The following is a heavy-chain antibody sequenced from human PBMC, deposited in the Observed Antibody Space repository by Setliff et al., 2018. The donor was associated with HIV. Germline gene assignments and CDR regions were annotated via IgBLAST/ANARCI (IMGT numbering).Heavy chain of an antibody. CDR3: ALLNHIVVVTAPLPGDY. CDR1: GYTFTGYY. Sequence: GASVKVSCKASGYTFTGYYMHWVRQAPGQGFEWMGRIIPNSGGTNYAQKFQGRVTMTRDTSMNTAYMELSRLRSDDTAVYYCALLNHIVVVTAPLPGDYWGQGTPVAVSS. J-gene: IGHJ4*02. D-gene: IGHD2-21*02. V-gene: IGHV1-2*06. CDR2: IIPNSGGT.